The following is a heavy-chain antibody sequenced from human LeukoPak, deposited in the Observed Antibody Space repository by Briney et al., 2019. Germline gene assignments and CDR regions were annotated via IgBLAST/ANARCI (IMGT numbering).Heavy chain of an antibody. CDR3: VRDYPVANPY. J-gene: IGHJ4*02. Sequence: GGTLRLSCAASGFTFSTYWMTWVRKAPGKGLEWVANIKEDGSQTKYADSFLGRFTVSRDNSKNSMFLQMNRLRVEDTAVYYCVRDYPVANPYWGQGTRVTVSS. D-gene: IGHD5-12*01. CDR2: IKEDGSQT. CDR1: GFTFSTYW. V-gene: IGHV3-7*01.